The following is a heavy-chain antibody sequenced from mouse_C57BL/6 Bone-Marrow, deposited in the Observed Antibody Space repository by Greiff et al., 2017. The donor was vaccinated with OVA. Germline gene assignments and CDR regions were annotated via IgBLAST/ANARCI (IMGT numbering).Heavy chain of an antibody. CDR1: GYSFTGYY. Sequence: VQLQQSGPELVKPGASVKISCKASGYSFTGYYMHWVKQSSEKSLEWIGEINPSTGGTSYNQKFKGKATLTVDKSSSTAYMQLKSLTSEDSAVYYCARKITTVVATRYFDVWGTGTTVTVSS. CDR3: ARKITTVVATRYFDV. J-gene: IGHJ1*03. D-gene: IGHD1-1*01. CDR2: INPSTGGT. V-gene: IGHV1-43*01.